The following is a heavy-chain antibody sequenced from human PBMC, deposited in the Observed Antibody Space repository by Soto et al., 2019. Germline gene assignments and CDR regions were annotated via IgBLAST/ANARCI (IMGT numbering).Heavy chain of an antibody. V-gene: IGHV3-48*03. J-gene: IGHJ6*02. CDR1: GFTFSSYE. D-gene: IGHD6-6*01. CDR3: ARDLRSSSAYYYYYYGMDV. Sequence: GGSLRLSCAASGFTFSSYEMNWVRQAPGKGLEWVSYISSSGSTIYYADSVKGRFTISRDNAKNSLYLQMNSLRAEDTAVYYCARDLRSSSAYYYYYYGMDVWGQGTTVTVSS. CDR2: ISSSGSTI.